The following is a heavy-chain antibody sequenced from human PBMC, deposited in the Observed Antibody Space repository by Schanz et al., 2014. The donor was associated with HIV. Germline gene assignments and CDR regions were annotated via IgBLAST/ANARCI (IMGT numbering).Heavy chain of an antibody. V-gene: IGHV3-74*01. CDR3: AKGGSSPDY. CDR1: GFTFSNDW. CDR2: INALGTTT. Sequence: EVQLVESGGGLVQPGGSLRLSCAASGFTFSNDWMHWVRQAPGKGLVWVSRINALGTTTAYADSVKGRFAISRDNAKNSLYLQMNSLRAEDTAIYYCAKGGSSPDYWGQGTLVTVSS. J-gene: IGHJ4*02. D-gene: IGHD6-6*01.